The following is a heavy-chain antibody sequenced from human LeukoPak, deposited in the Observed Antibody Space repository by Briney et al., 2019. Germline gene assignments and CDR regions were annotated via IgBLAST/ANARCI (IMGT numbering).Heavy chain of an antibody. CDR1: GFTFSSYA. CDR3: ARVSGIGVVVPAAIRKGFDY. Sequence: PGGSLRLSCAASGFTFSSYAMHWVRQAPGKGLEWVAVISYDGSNKYYADSVKGRFTISRDNSKNTLYLQMNSLRAEDTAVYYCARVSGIGVVVPAAIRKGFDYWGQETLVTVSS. J-gene: IGHJ4*02. CDR2: ISYDGSNK. V-gene: IGHV3-30-3*01. D-gene: IGHD2-2*02.